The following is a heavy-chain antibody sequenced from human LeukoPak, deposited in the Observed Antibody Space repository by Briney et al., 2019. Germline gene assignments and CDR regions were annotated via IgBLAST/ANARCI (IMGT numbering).Heavy chain of an antibody. CDR3: AKGYYGSGSYFLMDV. J-gene: IGHJ6*04. CDR1: GFTFSSYG. V-gene: IGHV3-30*18. Sequence: GRSLRLSCAASGFTFSSYGMYWVRQAPGKGLEGGAVISYDGSNKYYADSVKGRFTISRDNSKNTLYLQMNSLRAEDTAVYYCAKGYYGSGSYFLMDVWGKGTTVTVSS. CDR2: ISYDGSNK. D-gene: IGHD3-10*01.